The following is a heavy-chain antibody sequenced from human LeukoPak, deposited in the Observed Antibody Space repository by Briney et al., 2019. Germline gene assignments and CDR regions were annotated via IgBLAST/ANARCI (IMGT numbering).Heavy chain of an antibody. Sequence: PGRSLRLSCAASGFTFSSYGMHWVRQAPGKGLEWVAAISYDGSNKYYADSVKGRFTISRDNSKNTLYLQMNSLRAEDTAVYYCAKGDYGDYGGDAFDIWGQGTMVAVSS. J-gene: IGHJ3*02. V-gene: IGHV3-30*18. CDR1: GFTFSSYG. CDR3: AKGDYGDYGGDAFDI. CDR2: ISYDGSNK. D-gene: IGHD4-17*01.